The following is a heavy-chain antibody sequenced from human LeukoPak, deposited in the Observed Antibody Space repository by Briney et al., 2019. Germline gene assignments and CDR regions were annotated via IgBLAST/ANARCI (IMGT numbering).Heavy chain of an antibody. J-gene: IGHJ3*02. CDR2: ISYDGSNK. CDR3: AREGDAFDI. V-gene: IGHV3-30*03. CDR1: GFTFSSYG. Sequence: GGSLRLSCAASGFTFSSYGMHWVRQAPGKGLEWVAVISYDGSNKYYADSVKGRFTISRDNAKNSLYLQMDSLRAEDTAVYHCAREGDAFDIWGQGTMVTVSS.